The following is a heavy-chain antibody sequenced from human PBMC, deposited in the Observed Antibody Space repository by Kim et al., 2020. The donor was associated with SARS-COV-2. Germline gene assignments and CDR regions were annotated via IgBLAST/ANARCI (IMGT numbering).Heavy chain of an antibody. CDR1: GGSISSGGYY. Sequence: SETLSLTCTVSGGSISSGGYYWSWIRQHPGKGLEWILYIYYSGSTYYNPSLKSRVTISVDTSKNQFSLKLSSVTAEDTAVYYCARDAQDYGSGSYDLRGFDYWGQGPLVTVSS. V-gene: IGHV4-31*03. CDR2: IYYSGST. CDR3: ARDAQDYGSGSYDLRGFDY. D-gene: IGHD3-10*01. J-gene: IGHJ4*02.